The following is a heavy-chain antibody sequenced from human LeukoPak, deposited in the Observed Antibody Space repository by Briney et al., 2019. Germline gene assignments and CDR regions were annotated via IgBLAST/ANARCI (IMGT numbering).Heavy chain of an antibody. V-gene: IGHV3-33*01. J-gene: IGHJ5*02. CDR1: GFTFSSYG. D-gene: IGHD3-10*01. Sequence: GRSLRLSCAASGFTFSSYGMHWVRQAPGKGLEWVAVIWYDGSNKYYADSVKGRFTISRGNSKNTLYLQMNSLRAEDTAVYYCARDRELLWFGELSPFDPWGQGTLVTVSS. CDR2: IWYDGSNK. CDR3: ARDRELLWFGELSPFDP.